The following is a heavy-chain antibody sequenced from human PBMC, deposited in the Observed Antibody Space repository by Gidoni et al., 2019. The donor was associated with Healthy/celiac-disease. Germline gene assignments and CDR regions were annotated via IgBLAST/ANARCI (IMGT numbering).Heavy chain of an antibody. CDR2: IIPILGIA. D-gene: IGHD2-2*01. J-gene: IGHJ6*02. Sequence: QVQLVQSGAEVKKPGSSVKVSCKAYGGTFSSYTISWVRQAPGQGLGWMGRIIPILGIANYAQKFQGRVTITADKSTSTAYMELSSLRSEDTAVYYCASPLLGYCSSTSCPDNYYYYGMDVWGQGTTVTVSS. CDR1: GGTFSSYT. CDR3: ASPLLGYCSSTSCPDNYYYYGMDV. V-gene: IGHV1-69*02.